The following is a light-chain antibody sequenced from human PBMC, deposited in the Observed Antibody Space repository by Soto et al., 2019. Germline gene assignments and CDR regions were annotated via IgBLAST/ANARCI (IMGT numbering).Light chain of an antibody. Sequence: IQMTQSPSSLSASVGDRVTITCRASQGIRNDLGWYQQKPGKAPKLLIYKASTLKSGVPSRFSGSGSGTEFTLPISSLQPDDFATYYCQHYNSYSEAFGQGTKVDIK. CDR2: KAS. J-gene: IGKJ1*01. V-gene: IGKV1-5*03. CDR3: QHYNSYSEA. CDR1: QGIRND.